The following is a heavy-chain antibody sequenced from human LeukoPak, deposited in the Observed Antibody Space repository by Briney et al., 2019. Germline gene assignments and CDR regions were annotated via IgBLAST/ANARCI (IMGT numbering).Heavy chain of an antibody. CDR2: ISRSGSTI. CDR1: GFTFSDYY. D-gene: IGHD3-22*01. CDR3: ARDPRFGDDSSGYYAFDY. V-gene: IGHV3-11*04. J-gene: IGHJ4*02. Sequence: PGGSLRLSCAASGFTFSDYYMSWIRQAPGKGLEWVSYISRSGSTIYYADSVKGRFTISRDNAKNSLYLQMNSLRAEDTAVYYCARDPRFGDDSSGYYAFDYWGQGTLVTVSS.